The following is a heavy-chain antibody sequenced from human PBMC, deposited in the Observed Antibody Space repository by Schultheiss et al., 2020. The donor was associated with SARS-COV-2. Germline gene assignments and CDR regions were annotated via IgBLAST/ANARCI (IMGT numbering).Heavy chain of an antibody. CDR1: GGSISSGGYY. Sequence: SETLSLTCTVSGGSISSGGYYWSWIRQHPGKGLEWIGYIYHSGSTYYNPSLKSRVTISVDRSKNQFSLKLSSVTAADTAVYYCARVPPGTIFGVVPYFDYWGQGTLVTVSS. D-gene: IGHD3-3*01. V-gene: IGHV4-30-2*01. CDR2: IYHSGST. J-gene: IGHJ4*02. CDR3: ARVPPGTIFGVVPYFDY.